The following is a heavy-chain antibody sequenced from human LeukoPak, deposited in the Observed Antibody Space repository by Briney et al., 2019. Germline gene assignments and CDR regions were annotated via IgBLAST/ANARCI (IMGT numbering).Heavy chain of an antibody. CDR1: GGSFSGYY. J-gene: IGHJ4*02. D-gene: IGHD5-12*01. CDR3: VRDRYSGYDGVYYFDY. Sequence: KPSETLSLTCAVYGGSFSGYYWSGIRQSPGKGLGWIGELDHSGSTYYNPSLKSRVTISVATSKNQFSLKLSSVTAADTAVYYCVRDRYSGYDGVYYFDYWGQGTLVTVSS. CDR2: LDHSGST. V-gene: IGHV4-34*01.